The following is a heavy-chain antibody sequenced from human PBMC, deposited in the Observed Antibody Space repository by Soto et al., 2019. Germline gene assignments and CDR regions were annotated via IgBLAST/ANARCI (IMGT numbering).Heavy chain of an antibody. CDR3: ARPVGVGATNSDAFDI. CDR1: GYTFTGHY. J-gene: IGHJ3*02. V-gene: IGHV1-2*04. D-gene: IGHD1-26*01. CDR2: INPKSGCT. Sequence: QVQLVQSGAEVKKPGASVKVSCKASGYTFTGHYMHWVRQAPGQGLEWMGWINPKSGCTMYAQKFQGWVTMTRDTSINTVYMELSRLRSDDTAVYYCARPVGVGATNSDAFDIWGQGTMVTVSS.